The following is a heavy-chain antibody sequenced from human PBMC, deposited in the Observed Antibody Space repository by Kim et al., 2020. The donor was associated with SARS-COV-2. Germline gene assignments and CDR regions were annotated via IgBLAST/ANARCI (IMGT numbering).Heavy chain of an antibody. CDR3: ARSLYCSSTSCFYGMDV. V-gene: IGHV3-48*03. Sequence: SVKGRFTIYRDNGKRSLSLQMNSLRAEDTAVYYCARSLYCSSTSCFYGMDVWGQGTTVTVSS. J-gene: IGHJ6*02. D-gene: IGHD2-2*01.